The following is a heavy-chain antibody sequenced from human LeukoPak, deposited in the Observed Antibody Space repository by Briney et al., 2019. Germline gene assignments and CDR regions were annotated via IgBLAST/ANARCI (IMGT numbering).Heavy chain of an antibody. CDR1: GFTLSSYG. CDR3: AREKAVTYSFDY. D-gene: IGHD4-17*01. J-gene: IGHJ4*02. Sequence: GGSLRLSCAASGFTLSSYGMHWVRQAPGKGLEWVAVISYDGSNKYYADSVKGRFTISRDNSKNTLYLQMNSLRAEDTAVYYCAREKAVTYSFDYWGQGTLVTVSS. V-gene: IGHV3-30*03. CDR2: ISYDGSNK.